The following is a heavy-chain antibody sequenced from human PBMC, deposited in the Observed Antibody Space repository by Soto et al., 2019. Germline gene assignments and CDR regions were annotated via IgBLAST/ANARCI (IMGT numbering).Heavy chain of an antibody. CDR3: AKGPDGSGYYHNWFDS. Sequence: GGSLRLSCAASGFSFSDYAMSWVRQAPGKGLEWVSSISRTGDSAYYADSVKGRFAISRDRSKNRLSLQMNSLRVEDTAVYYCAKGPDGSGYYHNWFDSWGQGTLVTVSS. CDR2: ISRTGDSA. D-gene: IGHD3-22*01. J-gene: IGHJ5*01. V-gene: IGHV3-23*01. CDR1: GFSFSDYA.